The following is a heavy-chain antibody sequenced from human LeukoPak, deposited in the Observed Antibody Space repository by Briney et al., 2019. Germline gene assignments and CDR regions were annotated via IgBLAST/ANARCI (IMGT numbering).Heavy chain of an antibody. J-gene: IGHJ3*02. V-gene: IGHV3-23*01. CDR3: AKCIAVAGRANDAFDI. CDR2: ISGSGGST. D-gene: IGHD6-19*01. Sequence: PTGGSLRLSCAASGFTFSSYAMSWVRQAPGKGLEWVSAISGSGGSTYYADSVKGRFTISRDNSKNTLYLQMNSLRAEDTAVYYCAKCIAVAGRANDAFDIWGQGTMVTVSS. CDR1: GFTFSSYA.